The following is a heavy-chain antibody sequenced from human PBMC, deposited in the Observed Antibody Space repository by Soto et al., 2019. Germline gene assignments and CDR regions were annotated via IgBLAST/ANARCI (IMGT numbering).Heavy chain of an antibody. CDR1: DYSISSGFY. CDR3: ARACYGDYAAYYYVMDV. V-gene: IGHV4-38-2*01. J-gene: IGHJ6*02. CDR2: IYHSGST. Sequence: SETLSLTCAVSDYSISSGFYWGWIRQPPGKGLEWIGNIYHSGSTYHNPSLKSRVTISVDTSKNQFSLKLRSVTAADTAVYYCARACYGDYAAYYYVMDVWGQGTTVTVSS. D-gene: IGHD4-17*01.